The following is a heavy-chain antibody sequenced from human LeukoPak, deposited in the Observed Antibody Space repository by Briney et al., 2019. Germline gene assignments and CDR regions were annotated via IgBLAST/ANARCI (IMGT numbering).Heavy chain of an antibody. J-gene: IGHJ1*01. Sequence: AETLSLTCTVSGXSISTCYWSWFRQPPGKGLEWIGYIYYSGSTNYNPSLKSRVTISVDTSKNQFSLKLSSVTAADTAVYYCARGRKTFQYWGQGTLVTVSS. CDR2: IYYSGST. CDR3: ARGRKTFQY. CDR1: GXSISTCY. V-gene: IGHV4-59*01. D-gene: IGHD2-21*01.